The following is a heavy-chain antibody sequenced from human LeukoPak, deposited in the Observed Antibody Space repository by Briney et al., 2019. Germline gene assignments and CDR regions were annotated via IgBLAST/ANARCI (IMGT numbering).Heavy chain of an antibody. V-gene: IGHV4-59*08. CDR1: GGSIGSNY. J-gene: IGHJ4*02. CDR2: IYYTGGT. D-gene: IGHD6-19*01. Sequence: PSETLSLTCTVSGGSIGSNYWTWIRQPPGKGLEYIGYIYYTGGTNYNPSLKSRVTISVDTSKNQFSLKLTSVTAADTAVYFCAKYGNSGWGMNNRGRGTLVTVPS. CDR3: AKYGNSGWGMNN.